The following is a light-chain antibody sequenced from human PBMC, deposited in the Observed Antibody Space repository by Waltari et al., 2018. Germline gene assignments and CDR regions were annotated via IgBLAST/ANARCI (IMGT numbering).Light chain of an antibody. CDR1: QSLVYTDGISY. CDR2: KVS. J-gene: IGKJ5*01. CDR3: MQATHWPVT. Sequence: DVGLTQYPLSLPVTLGQPASLSCRSSQSLVYTDGISYLNWFHQRPGQAPRRLIYKVSNRDAGVPDSFSGRGSGTDFTLRISSVEADELGVYFCMQATHWPVTFGQGTRLEIK. V-gene: IGKV2-30*01.